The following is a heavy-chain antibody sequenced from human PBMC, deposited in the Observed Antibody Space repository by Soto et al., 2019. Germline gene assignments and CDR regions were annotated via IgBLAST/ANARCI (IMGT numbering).Heavy chain of an antibody. J-gene: IGHJ4*02. V-gene: IGHV1-46*01. CDR1: GYTFTSYY. CDR3: ARGNCSSTSCYGGY. Sequence: GASVKVSCKASGYTFTSYYMHWVRQAPGQGLEWMGMINPNNGNTNYAQKFQGRVTMTTDTSTSTAYMELRSLRSDDTAVYYCARGNCSSTSCYGGYWGQGTLVTVSS. D-gene: IGHD2-2*01. CDR2: INPNNGNT.